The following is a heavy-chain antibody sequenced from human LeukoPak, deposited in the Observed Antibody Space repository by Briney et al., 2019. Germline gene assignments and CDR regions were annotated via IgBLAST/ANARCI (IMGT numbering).Heavy chain of an antibody. J-gene: IGHJ5*02. V-gene: IGHV1-46*01. D-gene: IGHD6-6*01. CDR3: ARLEYDRSSFSGWFDP. CDR2: INPSDGST. Sequence: ASVKVTCKASGYTFTSYGISWVRQAPGQGLEWMAIINPSDGSTSSAEKFQGRVTMTRDMSTSTVYMELSRLRSEDTAVYYCARLEYDRSSFSGWFDPWGQGTLVTVSS. CDR1: GYTFTSYG.